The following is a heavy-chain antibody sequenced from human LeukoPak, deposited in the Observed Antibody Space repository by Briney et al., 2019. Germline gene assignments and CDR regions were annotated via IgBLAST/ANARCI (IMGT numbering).Heavy chain of an antibody. D-gene: IGHD3-3*01. Sequence: SETLSLTCTVSGGSISSYYWSWIRQPAGKGLEWIGRIYTSGSTNYNPSLKSRVTMSVDTSKNQFSLKLSSVTAADTAVYYCAREGQYYDFWSGYPNWFDPWGQGTLVTVSS. CDR2: IYTSGST. V-gene: IGHV4-4*07. CDR3: AREGQYYDFWSGYPNWFDP. J-gene: IGHJ5*02. CDR1: GGSISSYY.